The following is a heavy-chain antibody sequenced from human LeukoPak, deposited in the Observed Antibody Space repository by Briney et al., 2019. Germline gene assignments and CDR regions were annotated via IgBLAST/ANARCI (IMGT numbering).Heavy chain of an antibody. V-gene: IGHV3-21*01. CDR1: EFTFSSYS. Sequence: PGGSLRLSCAASEFTFSSYSMNWVRQAPGKGLEWVSSISSSSSYIYYADSVKGRFTISRDNAKNSLYLQMNSLRAEDTAVYYCAKDGGGYYPYYYYYMDVWGKGTTVTISS. CDR2: ISSSSSYI. CDR3: AKDGGGYYPYYYYYMDV. J-gene: IGHJ6*03. D-gene: IGHD3-22*01.